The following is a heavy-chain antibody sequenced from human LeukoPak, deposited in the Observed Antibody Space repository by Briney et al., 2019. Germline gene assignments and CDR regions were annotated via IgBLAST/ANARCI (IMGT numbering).Heavy chain of an antibody. Sequence: GGSLRLSCAASGFTFSSYSMNWVRQAPGQGLEWMGIINPSGGSTSYAQKFQGRVTMTRDMSTSTVYMELSSLRSEDTAVYYCATSYGADYMDVWGKGTTVTISS. J-gene: IGHJ6*03. CDR2: INPSGGST. CDR1: GFTFSSYS. CDR3: ATSYGADYMDV. D-gene: IGHD4-17*01. V-gene: IGHV1-46*01.